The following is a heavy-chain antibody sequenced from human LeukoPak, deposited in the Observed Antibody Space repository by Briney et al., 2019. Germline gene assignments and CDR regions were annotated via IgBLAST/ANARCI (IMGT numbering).Heavy chain of an antibody. Sequence: SETLSLTCTVSGGSISSYYWSWIRQPPGKGLEWIGYIYYSGSTNYNPSLKSRVTISVDTSKNQFSLKLSSVTAADTAVYHCARALGGSSWEIDAFDIWGQGTMVTVSS. CDR1: GGSISSYY. V-gene: IGHV4-59*01. D-gene: IGHD6-13*01. J-gene: IGHJ3*02. CDR2: IYYSGST. CDR3: ARALGGSSWEIDAFDI.